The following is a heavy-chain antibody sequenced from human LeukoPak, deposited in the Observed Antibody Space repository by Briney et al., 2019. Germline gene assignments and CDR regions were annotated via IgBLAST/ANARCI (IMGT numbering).Heavy chain of an antibody. CDR3: AKDRLAFGVVSNSRFDY. CDR2: IYSGGST. CDR1: GFTVSSNY. Sequence: AGGSLRLSCAASGFTVSSNYMSWVRQAPGKGLEWVSVIYSGGSTYYADSVKGRFTISRDNSKNTLYLQMNSLRAEDTAVYYCAKDRLAFGVVSNSRFDYWGQGTLVTVSS. V-gene: IGHV3-66*01. D-gene: IGHD3-3*01. J-gene: IGHJ4*02.